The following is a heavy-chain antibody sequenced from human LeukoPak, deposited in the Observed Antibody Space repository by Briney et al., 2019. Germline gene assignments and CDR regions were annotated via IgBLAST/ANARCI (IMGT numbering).Heavy chain of an antibody. Sequence: PSETLSLTCTVSGGSISSGDYCWSWIRQPPGKGLEWIGYIYYSGSTYYNPSLKSRVTISVDTSKNQFSLKLSSVTAADTAVYYCARSVVPAAIRFDPWGQGTLVTVSS. CDR1: GGSISSGDYC. J-gene: IGHJ5*02. D-gene: IGHD2-2*02. V-gene: IGHV4-30-4*01. CDR2: IYYSGST. CDR3: ARSVVPAAIRFDP.